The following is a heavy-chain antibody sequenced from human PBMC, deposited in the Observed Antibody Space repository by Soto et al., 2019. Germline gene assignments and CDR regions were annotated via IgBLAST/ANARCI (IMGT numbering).Heavy chain of an antibody. CDR1: GGTFGSDA. CDR2: IIPIFGTT. Sequence: SVKFSCKASGGTFGSDAITWLRQAPGQGLEWVGMIIPIFGTTNYAQNLQGRVTISADKSTLTSYMELHSLTSDDTALYYCARERTDSGYYTNWLDPWGQGTQVTVSS. D-gene: IGHD3-22*01. J-gene: IGHJ5*02. CDR3: ARERTDSGYYTNWLDP. V-gene: IGHV1-69*06.